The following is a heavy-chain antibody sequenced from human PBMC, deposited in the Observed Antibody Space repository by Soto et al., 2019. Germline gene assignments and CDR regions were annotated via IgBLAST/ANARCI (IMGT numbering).Heavy chain of an antibody. CDR1: GYTFTSYG. D-gene: IGHD3-22*01. J-gene: IGHJ4*02. CDR2: ISAYNGNT. CDR3: ATNYYDSSGYYQVGDY. Sequence: GASVKVSCKASGYTFTSYGISWVRQAPGQGLEWMGWISAYNGNTNYAQKLQGRVTITADESTSTAYMELSSLRSEDTAVYYRATNYYDSSGYYQVGDYWGQGTLVTVSS. V-gene: IGHV1-18*01.